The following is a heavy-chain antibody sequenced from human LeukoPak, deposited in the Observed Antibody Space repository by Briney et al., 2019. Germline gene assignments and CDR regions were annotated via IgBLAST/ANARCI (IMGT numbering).Heavy chain of an antibody. J-gene: IGHJ6*02. Sequence: KPGGSLRLSCAASGFTFNTFNMNWVRQAPGKGLEWVSLINKDGSATYYADSVKGRFTISRDNSKNSLYLQMNSLRSEDTALYYCATWAFYHSLDVWGQGTTVTVSS. D-gene: IGHD1-26*01. CDR2: INKDGSAT. CDR1: GFTFNTFN. V-gene: IGHV3-43*01. CDR3: ATWAFYHSLDV.